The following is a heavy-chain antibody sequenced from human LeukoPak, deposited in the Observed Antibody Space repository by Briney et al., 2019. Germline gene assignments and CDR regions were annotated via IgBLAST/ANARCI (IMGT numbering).Heavy chain of an antibody. CDR2: ISYDGSNK. Sequence: GGSLRLSCAASGFTFSSYAMHWVRQAPGKGLEWVAVISYDGSNKYYADSVKGRFTISRDNSKNTLYLQMNSLRGEDTAVYYCAKDSLRERIVGSTTRGVNDYWGQGTLVTVSS. V-gene: IGHV3-30*04. J-gene: IGHJ4*02. CDR1: GFTFSSYA. D-gene: IGHD1-26*01. CDR3: AKDSLRERIVGSTTRGVNDY.